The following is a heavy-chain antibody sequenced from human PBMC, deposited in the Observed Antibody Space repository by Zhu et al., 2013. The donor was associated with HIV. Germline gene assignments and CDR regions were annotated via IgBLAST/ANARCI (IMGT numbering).Heavy chain of an antibody. Sequence: EVQLVESGGGLVQPGGSLKLSCAASGFTFSGSAMHWVRQASGKGLEWVGRIRSKANSYATAYAASVKGRFTISRDDSKNTAYLQMNSLKTEDTAVYFCTTDPYSGYHFEYWGQGTLVTVSS. CDR1: GFTFSGSA. CDR3: TTDPYSGYHFEY. D-gene: IGHD5-12*01. CDR2: IRSKANSYAT. V-gene: IGHV3-73*02. J-gene: IGHJ4*02.